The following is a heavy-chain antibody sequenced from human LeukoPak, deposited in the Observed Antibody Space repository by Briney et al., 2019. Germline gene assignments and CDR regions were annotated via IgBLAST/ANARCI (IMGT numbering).Heavy chain of an antibody. V-gene: IGHV4-59*01. D-gene: IGHD2-15*01. Sequence: SETLSLTCTVSGGSISNYYWGWIRQPPGKGLEWIGYIYYTGSTNYNPSLKSRVTISLDTSKSQFSLKLSSVIAADTAVYYCVREYCSGGSCSGLNWFDPWGQGTLVTVSS. CDR2: IYYTGST. CDR3: VREYCSGGSCSGLNWFDP. J-gene: IGHJ5*02. CDR1: GGSISNYY.